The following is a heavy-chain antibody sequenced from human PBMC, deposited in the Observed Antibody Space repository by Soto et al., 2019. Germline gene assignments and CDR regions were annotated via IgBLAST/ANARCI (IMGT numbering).Heavy chain of an antibody. D-gene: IGHD3-22*01. CDR3: AKGDSSGYYHFDF. CDR1: GFTFSSYA. V-gene: IGHV3-23*01. J-gene: IGHJ4*02. CDR2: ISGSGGST. Sequence: PGGSLRLSCAASGFTFSSYAMSWVRQAPGKGLEWVSAISGSGGSTYYADSVKGRFTISRDNSKNTLYLQMNSLRAEDTAVYYGAKGDSSGYYHFDFWGQGTLVTVSS.